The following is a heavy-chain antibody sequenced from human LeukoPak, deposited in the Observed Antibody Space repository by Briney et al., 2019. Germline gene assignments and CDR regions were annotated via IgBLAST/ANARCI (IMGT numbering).Heavy chain of an antibody. Sequence: GGSLRLSCAASGFTFSSYAMHWVRQAPGKGLEWVSGISWNSGSIGYADSVKGRFTISRDNAKNSLYLQMNSLRAEDTALYYCAKDRYNWNVGNYFDYWGQGTLVTVSS. J-gene: IGHJ4*02. CDR1: GFTFSSYA. CDR2: ISWNSGSI. CDR3: AKDRYNWNVGNYFDY. D-gene: IGHD1-1*01. V-gene: IGHV3-9*01.